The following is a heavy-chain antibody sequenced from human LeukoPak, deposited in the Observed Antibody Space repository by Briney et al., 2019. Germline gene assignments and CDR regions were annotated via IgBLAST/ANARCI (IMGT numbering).Heavy chain of an antibody. CDR2: ISGSGGST. CDR3: AYPYGSGSYRRYYYYGMDV. J-gene: IGHJ6*02. CDR1: GSTFSSYA. V-gene: IGHV3-23*01. Sequence: GGSLRLSCAASGSTFSSYAMSWVRQAPGKGLEWVSAISGSGGSTYYADSVKGRFTISRDNSKNTLYLQMNSLRAEDTAVYYCAYPYGSGSYRRYYYYGMDVWGQGTTVTVSS. D-gene: IGHD3-10*01.